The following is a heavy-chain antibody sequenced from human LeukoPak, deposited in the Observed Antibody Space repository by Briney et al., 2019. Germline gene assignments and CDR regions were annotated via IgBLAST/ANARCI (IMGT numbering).Heavy chain of an antibody. CDR3: AREVVGTFDY. V-gene: IGHV1-69*04. J-gene: IGHJ4*02. D-gene: IGHD6-19*01. CDR1: GGTISSYT. Sequence: ASVKVSCKASGGTISSYTISWARQAPGQGLEWMGRIIPILGIANYAQKFQGRVTITADKSTSTAYMELSSLRSEDTAVYYCAREVVGTFDYWGQGTLVTVSS. CDR2: IIPILGIA.